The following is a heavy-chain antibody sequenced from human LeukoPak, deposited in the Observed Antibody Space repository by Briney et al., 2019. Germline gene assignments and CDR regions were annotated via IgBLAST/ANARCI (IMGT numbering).Heavy chain of an antibody. J-gene: IGHJ4*02. CDR3: ARLYCSGSTCSVDY. Sequence: PSQTLSLTCAISGDSVSSNSAAWNWIRQSPSRGLEWLGRTYYRSRWYNDYSVSVKSRIIITPDTSKSQFSLQLNSVSPEDTAVYYCARLYCSGSTCSVDYWGQGTQVTVSS. V-gene: IGHV6-1*01. CDR1: GDSVSSNSAA. CDR2: TYYRSRWYN. D-gene: IGHD2-15*01.